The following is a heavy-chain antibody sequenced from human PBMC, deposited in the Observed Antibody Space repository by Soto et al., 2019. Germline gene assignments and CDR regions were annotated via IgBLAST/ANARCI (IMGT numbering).Heavy chain of an antibody. CDR3: ARGFSSVSMDA. V-gene: IGHV4-61*08. Sequence: KPSETLSLTCTVSGDSVSSGGYYWSWIRQPPGKGLEWIGYIYSSGSANYNPSLKSRVTISRDTSRNQISLKVASVTAVDTAGYYCARGFSSVSMDAWGQGTTVTVSS. J-gene: IGHJ6*02. CDR1: GDSVSSGGYY. D-gene: IGHD6-19*01. CDR2: IYSSGSA.